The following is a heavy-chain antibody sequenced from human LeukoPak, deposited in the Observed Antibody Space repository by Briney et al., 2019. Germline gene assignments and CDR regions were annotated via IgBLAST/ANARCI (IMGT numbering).Heavy chain of an antibody. D-gene: IGHD3-22*01. CDR2: INPNSGGT. Sequence: GASVNVSCKASGYTFTSYYMHWVRQAPGQGLEWMGWINPNSGGTNYAQKFQGWVTMTRDTSISTAYMELSRLRSDDTAVYYCARGGPYLNYYDSSGYYCDWGQGTLVTVSS. J-gene: IGHJ4*02. CDR3: ARGGPYLNYYDSSGYYCD. V-gene: IGHV1-2*04. CDR1: GYTFTSYY.